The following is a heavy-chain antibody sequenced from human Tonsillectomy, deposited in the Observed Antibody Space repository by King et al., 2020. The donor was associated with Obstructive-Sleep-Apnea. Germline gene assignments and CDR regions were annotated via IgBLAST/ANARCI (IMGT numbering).Heavy chain of an antibody. J-gene: IGHJ4*02. CDR1: GFTFSGSS. D-gene: IGHD6-6*01. V-gene: IGHV3-73*01. Sequence: VQLVESGGGLVQPGGSLKLSCAASGFTFSGSSIHWVRQASGRGLEGVGRIRNKANNSATTYAESLEGRFTISRDESKNTAYLQMNSLKIEDTAVYYCARLTEYRQWGQGTLVTVSS. CDR3: ARLTEYRQ. CDR2: IRNKANNSAT.